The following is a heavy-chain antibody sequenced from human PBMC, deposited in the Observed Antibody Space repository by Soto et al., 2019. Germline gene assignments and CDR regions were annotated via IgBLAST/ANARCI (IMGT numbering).Heavy chain of an antibody. Sequence: SETLSLTCAVSGGSISSSNWWSWVRQPPGKGLEWIGEIYHSGSTNYNPSLKSRVTISVDKSKNQFSQKLNSVTAADTAVYYCARGAYCTNGVCYSGAYYGMDVWGQGTTVTVSS. CDR3: ARGAYCTNGVCYSGAYYGMDV. CDR2: IYHSGST. CDR1: GGSISSSNW. J-gene: IGHJ6*02. D-gene: IGHD2-8*01. V-gene: IGHV4-4*02.